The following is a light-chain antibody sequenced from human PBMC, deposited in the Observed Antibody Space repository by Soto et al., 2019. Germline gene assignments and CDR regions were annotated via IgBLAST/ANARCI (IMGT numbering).Light chain of an antibody. J-gene: IGLJ2*01. V-gene: IGLV1-40*01. CDR1: SSNIGAGYD. Sequence: QAVVTQPPSVSGAPGQRVTISCTGSSSNIGAGYDVHWYRQLPGTAPTVLIYGNINRPSGVPDRFSASKSGTSASLAITGLQAEDEADYYCQSYDNNLVVFGGGTKLTVL. CDR2: GNI. CDR3: QSYDNNLVV.